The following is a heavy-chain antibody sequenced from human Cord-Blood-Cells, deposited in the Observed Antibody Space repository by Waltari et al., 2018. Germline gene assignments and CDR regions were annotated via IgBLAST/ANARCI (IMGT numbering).Heavy chain of an antibody. CDR3: ARGTGDLDFDY. Sequence: QVQLQQWGAGLLKPSETLSLTCAVYGGSFSGYYWSWIRQPPGKGLEWIGEINHSGSTNYNPSLTSRVTISVDTSKNQFSLKLSSVTAADTAVYYCARGTGDLDFDYWGQGTLVTVSS. J-gene: IGHJ4*02. V-gene: IGHV4-34*01. D-gene: IGHD7-27*01. CDR2: INHSGST. CDR1: GGSFSGYY.